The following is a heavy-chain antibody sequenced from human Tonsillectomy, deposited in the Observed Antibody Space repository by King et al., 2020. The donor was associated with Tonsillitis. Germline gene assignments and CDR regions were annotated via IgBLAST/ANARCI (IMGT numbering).Heavy chain of an antibody. CDR1: GGTFSSYA. V-gene: IGHV1-69*01. J-gene: IGHJ4*02. Sequence: VQLVESGAEVKKPGSSVKVSCKASGGTFSSYAISWVRQAPGQGLEWMGGIIPMFDTPSYAQKFQGRVTITADESTSTAYMELSSLRSEETALYYCARASGFGSGTYYITGYWGQGTLVTVSS. D-gene: IGHD3-10*01. CDR2: IIPMFDTP. CDR3: ARASGFGSGTYYITGY.